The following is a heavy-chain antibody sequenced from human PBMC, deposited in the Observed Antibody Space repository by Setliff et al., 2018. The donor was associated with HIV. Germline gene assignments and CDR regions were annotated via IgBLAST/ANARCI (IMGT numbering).Heavy chain of an antibody. CDR1: GGFIGGHY. CDR2: ISYDGST. CDR3: AKDWDTFWSGYSRVIAFDI. D-gene: IGHD3-3*01. V-gene: IGHV4-59*11. Sequence: SETLSLTCTVSGGFIGGHYWTWIRQPPGRELEWIATISYDGSTDYNPSLKNRVAISLDTSQNQFSLRLSSVTAADTALYYCAKDWDTFWSGYSRVIAFDIWGQGKMVTVSS. J-gene: IGHJ3*02.